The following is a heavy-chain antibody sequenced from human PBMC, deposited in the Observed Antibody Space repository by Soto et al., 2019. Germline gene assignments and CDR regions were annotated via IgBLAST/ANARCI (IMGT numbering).Heavy chain of an antibody. Sequence: GGSLRLSCAASGFTFSSYAMHWVRQAPGKGLEWVAVISYDGSNKYYADSVKGRFTISRDNSKNTLYLQMNSLRAEDTAVYYCARPLAFQSSSWLYYYYGMDVWGQGTTVTVSS. CDR3: ARPLAFQSSSWLYYYYGMDV. CDR2: ISYDGSNK. D-gene: IGHD6-13*01. CDR1: GFTFSSYA. J-gene: IGHJ6*02. V-gene: IGHV3-30-3*01.